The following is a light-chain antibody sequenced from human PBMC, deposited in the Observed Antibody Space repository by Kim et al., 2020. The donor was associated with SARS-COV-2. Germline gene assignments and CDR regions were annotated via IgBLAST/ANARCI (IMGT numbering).Light chain of an antibody. V-gene: IGLV3-21*04. CDR3: QVWDGSRDHPS. J-gene: IGLJ2*01. CDR2: YDS. CDR1: NIGRKS. Sequence: SYELTQPPSVSVAPGKTATITCESDNIGRKSVHWYQQKPGQAPQLVIHYDSDRPSGIPERFSGFNSGNTATLTINRVEAGDEADYYCQVWDGSRDHPSFGGGTQLTVL.